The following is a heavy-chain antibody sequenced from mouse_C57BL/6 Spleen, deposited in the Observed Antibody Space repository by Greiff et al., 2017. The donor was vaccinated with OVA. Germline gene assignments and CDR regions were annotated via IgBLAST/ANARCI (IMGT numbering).Heavy chain of an antibody. J-gene: IGHJ1*03. V-gene: IGHV1-26*01. CDR3: ARGGSSGYYWYFDV. CDR1: GYTFTDYY. D-gene: IGHD3-2*02. Sequence: EVQLQQSGPELVKPGASVKISCKASGYTFTDYYMNWVKQSHGKSLEWIGDINPNNGGTSYNQKFKGKATLTVDKSSSTAYMELRSLTSEDSAVYYCARGGSSGYYWYFDVWGTGTTVTVSS. CDR2: INPNNGGT.